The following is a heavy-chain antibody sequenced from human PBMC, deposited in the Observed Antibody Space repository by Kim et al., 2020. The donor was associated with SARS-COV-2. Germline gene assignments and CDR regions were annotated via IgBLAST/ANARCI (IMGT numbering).Heavy chain of an antibody. V-gene: IGHV4-39*01. J-gene: IGHJ6*02. CDR3: ARSRDYYYYGMDV. Sequence: TPSLKSRVTISVDTSKNQFSRKLSSVTAADTAVYYCARSRDYYYYGMDVWGQGTTVTVSS.